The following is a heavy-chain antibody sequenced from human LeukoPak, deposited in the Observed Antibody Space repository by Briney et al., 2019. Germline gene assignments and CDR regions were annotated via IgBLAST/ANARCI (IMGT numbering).Heavy chain of an antibody. CDR2: FDPEDGET. CDR1: GYTLTELS. V-gene: IGHV1-24*01. Sequence: ASVKVSCKVSGYTLTELSMHWVRQAPGKGLEWMGGFDPEDGETIYAQKFQGRVTMTEDTSTDTAYMELSSLRSEDTAVYYCATALVLRYFDPRSAGVEVDYWGQGTLVTVSS. J-gene: IGHJ4*02. D-gene: IGHD3-9*01. CDR3: ATALVLRYFDPRSAGVEVDY.